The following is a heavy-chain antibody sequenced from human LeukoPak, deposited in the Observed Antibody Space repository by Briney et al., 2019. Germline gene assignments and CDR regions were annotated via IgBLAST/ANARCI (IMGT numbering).Heavy chain of an antibody. CDR1: GFTFSSYA. V-gene: IGHV3-23*01. CDR2: ISGSGGST. J-gene: IGHJ4*02. CDR3: ARDSLSDIVATITNYFDY. Sequence: GGSLRLSCAASGFTFSSYAMSWVRQAPGKGLEWVSAISGSGGSTYYADSVKGRFTISRDNSKNTLYLQMNSLRAEDTAVYYCARDSLSDIVATITNYFDYWGQGTLVTVSS. D-gene: IGHD5-12*01.